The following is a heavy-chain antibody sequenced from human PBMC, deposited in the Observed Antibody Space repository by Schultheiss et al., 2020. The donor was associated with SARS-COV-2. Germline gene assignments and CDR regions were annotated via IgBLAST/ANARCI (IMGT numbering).Heavy chain of an antibody. CDR3: ARIQAYCGGDCYFEDDY. Sequence: SGPTLVKPTQTLTLTCTFSGFSLSTSGMCVSWIRQPPGKALEWLALIDWDDDKYYSTSLKSRLTITKDTSKNQVVLTMTNMDPVDTATYYCARIQAYCGGDCYFEDDYWGQGTLVTVSS. D-gene: IGHD2-21*01. CDR2: IDWDDDK. J-gene: IGHJ4*02. CDR1: GFSLSTSGMC. V-gene: IGHV2-70*01.